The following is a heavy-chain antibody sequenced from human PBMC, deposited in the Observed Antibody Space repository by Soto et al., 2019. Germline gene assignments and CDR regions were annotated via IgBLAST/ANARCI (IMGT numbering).Heavy chain of an antibody. J-gene: IGHJ4*02. Sequence: SETLSLTCTVTGGSTSSYYWSWLRQPPGKGLEWIGYNSYSGSTDYNPSLKSRVTISVDTSKNQFSLKLSSATAADTAVYYCARHGGSYSFDYWGQGTLVTRLL. CDR2: NSYSGST. D-gene: IGHD1-26*01. V-gene: IGHV4-59*08. CDR1: GGSTSSYY. CDR3: ARHGGSYSFDY.